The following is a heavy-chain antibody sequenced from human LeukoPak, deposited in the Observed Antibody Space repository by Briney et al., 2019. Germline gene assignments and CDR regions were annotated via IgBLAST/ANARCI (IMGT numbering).Heavy chain of an antibody. V-gene: IGHV3-30-3*01. Sequence: PGRSLRLSCAASGFTFGGYAMHWVRQAPGKGLEWVSLISYDGNNKYYADSVKGRFTTARDNSQNTLYLQMNSLRAEDTALYYCARDRAATDLDYWGQGTLVTVSS. J-gene: IGHJ4*02. D-gene: IGHD6-13*01. CDR2: ISYDGNNK. CDR3: ARDRAATDLDY. CDR1: GFTFGGYA.